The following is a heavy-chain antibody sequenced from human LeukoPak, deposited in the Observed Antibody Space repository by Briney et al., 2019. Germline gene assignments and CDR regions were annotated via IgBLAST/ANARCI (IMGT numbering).Heavy chain of an antibody. CDR2: IYSGGST. CDR3: ARVPDGYNGPTDY. CDR1: GFTVSSNY. V-gene: IGHV3-53*05. J-gene: IGHJ4*02. Sequence: GGSLRLSCAASGFTVSSNYMSWVRQAPGKGLEWVSVIYSGGSTYYADSVKGRFTISRDNSKNTLYLQMNSLRAEDTAVYYCARVPDGYNGPTDYWGQGTLVTVSS. D-gene: IGHD5-24*01.